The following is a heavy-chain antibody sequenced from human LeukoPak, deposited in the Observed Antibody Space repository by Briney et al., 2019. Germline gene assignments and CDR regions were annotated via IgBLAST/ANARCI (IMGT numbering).Heavy chain of an antibody. CDR3: ARDQYYYDSSGYLTFDY. Sequence: SETLSLTCTVSSGSISSSSYYWGWIRQPPGKGLKWIGSIYYSGSTYYNPSLKSRVTISVDTSKNQFSLKLSSVTAADTAVYYCARDQYYYDSSGYLTFDYWGQGTLVTVSS. J-gene: IGHJ4*02. D-gene: IGHD3-22*01. CDR2: IYYSGST. V-gene: IGHV4-39*07. CDR1: SGSISSSSYY.